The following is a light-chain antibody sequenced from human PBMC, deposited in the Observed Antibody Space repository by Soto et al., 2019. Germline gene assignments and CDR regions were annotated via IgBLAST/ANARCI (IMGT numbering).Light chain of an antibody. J-gene: IGLJ1*01. Sequence: SVSGSPGQSITISCTGTSSDVGSYNLVSWYQQHPGKAPKLMIYEVSNRPSGVSNRFSGSKSGNTASLTISGLQAEDEADYYCSSYTSSSTLVFGTGTKVTVL. V-gene: IGLV2-14*02. CDR1: SSDVGSYNL. CDR3: SSYTSSSTLV. CDR2: EVS.